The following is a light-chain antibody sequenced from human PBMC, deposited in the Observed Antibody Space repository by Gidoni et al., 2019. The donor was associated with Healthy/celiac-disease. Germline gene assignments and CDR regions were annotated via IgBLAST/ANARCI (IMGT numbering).Light chain of an antibody. J-gene: IGKJ1*01. CDR2: GAS. CDR1: QSVSSSY. V-gene: IGKV3-20*01. CDR3: QQYGSSPWT. Sequence: EIVLTQPPGTLSLSPGERATLSCSASQSVSSSYLAWYQQKPGQAPRLLISGASSRATGIPDRFSGSGSGTDFTLTICRLEPEDFAVYYCQQYGSSPWTFGQGTKVEIK.